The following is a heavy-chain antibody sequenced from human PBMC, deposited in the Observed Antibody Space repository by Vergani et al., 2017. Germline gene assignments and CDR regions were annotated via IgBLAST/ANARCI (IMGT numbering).Heavy chain of an antibody. J-gene: IGHJ4*02. CDR3: AILITMVRGVIITEFDY. V-gene: IGHV1-69*17. D-gene: IGHD3-10*01. CDR1: GGTFSSYA. CDR2: IIPIFGIA. Sequence: QVQLVQSGAEVKKPGSSVKVSCKASGGTFSSYAISWVRQAPGQGLEWMGGIIPIFGIANYAQKFQGRVTITADKSTSTAYMELSSLRSEDTAVYYCAILITMVRGVIITEFDYWGQGTLVTVSS.